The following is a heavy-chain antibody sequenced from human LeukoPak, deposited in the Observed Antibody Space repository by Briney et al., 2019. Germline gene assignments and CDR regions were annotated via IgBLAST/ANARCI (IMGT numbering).Heavy chain of an antibody. CDR2: ISYDGSNK. J-gene: IGHJ4*02. D-gene: IGHD3/OR15-3a*01. V-gene: IGHV3-30*04. Sequence: PGGSLRLSCAASGFTFSSYAMHWVRQAPGKGLERVAVISYDGSNKYYADSVKGRFTISRDNSKNTLYLQMNSLRAEDTAVYYCASRFWTLRYFDYWGQGTLVTVSS. CDR3: ASRFWTLRYFDY. CDR1: GFTFSSYA.